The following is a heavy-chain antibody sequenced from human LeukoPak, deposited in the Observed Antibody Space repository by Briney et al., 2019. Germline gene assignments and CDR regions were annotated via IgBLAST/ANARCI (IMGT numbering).Heavy chain of an antibody. CDR2: IYSGGTT. V-gene: IGHV3-53*01. CDR1: GFTVSSNY. Sequence: GGSLRLSCAASGFTVSSNYMSWVRQAPGKGLEWVSVIYSGGTTYYADSVKGRFTISRDNSKNTLYLQMNSLRAEDTAVYYCAAGIVATIGIDYWGQGTLVTVSS. D-gene: IGHD5-12*01. CDR3: AAGIVATIGIDY. J-gene: IGHJ4*02.